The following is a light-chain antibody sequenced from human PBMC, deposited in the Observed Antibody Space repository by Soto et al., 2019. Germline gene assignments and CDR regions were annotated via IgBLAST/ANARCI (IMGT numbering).Light chain of an antibody. V-gene: IGLV2-14*01. CDR2: EVS. CDR1: SSDVGGYNY. Sequence: LTQPASVSVSPGQSITISCTGTSSDVGGYNYVSWYQQHPGKAPKPMIYEVSNRPSGVSNRFSGSKSGNTASLTISGLQAEDEADYYCSSYTSSSTYVFGTGTKVTVL. J-gene: IGLJ1*01. CDR3: SSYTSSSTYV.